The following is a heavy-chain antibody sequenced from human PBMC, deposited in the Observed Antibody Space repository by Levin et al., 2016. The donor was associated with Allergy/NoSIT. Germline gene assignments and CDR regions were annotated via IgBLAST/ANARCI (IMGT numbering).Heavy chain of an antibody. CDR2: INPKSGDT. J-gene: IGHJ4*02. D-gene: IGHD3-22*01. Sequence: ASVKVSCKASGITFTAYYIHWVRQAPGQGLEWMGCINPKSGDTTYAQTFQDRVTMTRDTSISTAYVELSGLRSDDTAIYYCARGDGFSMTVPHDNWGQGTLVTVSS. CDR1: GITFTAYY. V-gene: IGHV1-2*02. CDR3: ARGDGFSMTVPHDN.